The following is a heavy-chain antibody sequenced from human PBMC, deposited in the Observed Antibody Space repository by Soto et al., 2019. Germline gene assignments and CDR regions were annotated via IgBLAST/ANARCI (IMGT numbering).Heavy chain of an antibody. CDR2: IYHGGTT. J-gene: IGHJ4*01. Sequence: SETLSLTCTVSGGSISSYYWSWIRQPPGKGPEWIASIYHGGTTFYNPSLKSRITISVDTSNNQFSLKLTSVTAADTAVYYCARVHVMVVAGSTFDYWGHGTLVTVS. CDR3: ARVHVMVVAGSTFDY. CDR1: GGSISSYY. V-gene: IGHV4-59*08. D-gene: IGHD6-19*01.